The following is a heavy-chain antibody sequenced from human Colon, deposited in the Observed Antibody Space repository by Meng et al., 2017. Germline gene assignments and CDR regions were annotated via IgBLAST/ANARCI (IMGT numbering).Heavy chain of an antibody. Sequence: SETLSLTCSVPGGSISSSCWSWLRQPPGKGPEWIGFVRESGSTDYHPSLKGRATISVDRASNQFSLKLNSVTAADTAVYYCARGHYDSRGYSNAFDSWGQGALVTVSS. D-gene: IGHD3-22*01. CDR2: VRESGST. J-gene: IGHJ4*02. CDR1: GGSISSSC. V-gene: IGHV4-59*01. CDR3: ARGHYDSRGYSNAFDS.